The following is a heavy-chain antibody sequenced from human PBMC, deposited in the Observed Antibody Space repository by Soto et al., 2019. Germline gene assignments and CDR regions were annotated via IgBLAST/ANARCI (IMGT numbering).Heavy chain of an antibody. CDR3: ARDRPRSAAPPVGMDV. D-gene: IGHD6-13*01. CDR2: ISSSGSTI. Sequence: GGSLRLSCAASGFTFSSYEMNWVRQAPGKGLEWVSYISSSGSTIYYADSVKGRFTISRDNAKNSLYLQMNSLRAEDTAVYYCARDRPRSAAPPVGMDVWGQGTTVTVSS. J-gene: IGHJ6*02. V-gene: IGHV3-48*03. CDR1: GFTFSSYE.